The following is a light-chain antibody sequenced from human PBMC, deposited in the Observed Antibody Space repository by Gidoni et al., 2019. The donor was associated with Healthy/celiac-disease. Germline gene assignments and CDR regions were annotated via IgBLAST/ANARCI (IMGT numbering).Light chain of an antibody. Sequence: NFMLTQPHSVSESPGKTVTISCTRSSGSIASNYVQWYQQRQGSSPTTVISEDNQRPSGVPVRFSGSIDSSSNSASLTISGRKTEDEADYDCQSYDSSNQGVFGGGTKLTVL. J-gene: IGLJ3*02. CDR1: SGSIASNY. CDR2: EDN. CDR3: QSYDSSNQGV. V-gene: IGLV6-57*01.